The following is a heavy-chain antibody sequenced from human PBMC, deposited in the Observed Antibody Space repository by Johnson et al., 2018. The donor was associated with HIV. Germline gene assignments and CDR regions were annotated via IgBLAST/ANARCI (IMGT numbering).Heavy chain of an antibody. Sequence: VQLVESGGGLVQPERLLRLSCAASGFTVSHNYMSWVRQAPGEGLEWVSVIYSGGSTYYADSVKGRFTISRDNAKNTLYLQMNSLRAEDTAVYYCASVYRVMFGGFSNHVFDIWGQGTMVTVSS. D-gene: IGHD3-16*01. CDR2: IYSGGST. CDR3: ASVYRVMFGGFSNHVFDI. V-gene: IGHV3-53*01. CDR1: GFTVSHNY. J-gene: IGHJ3*02.